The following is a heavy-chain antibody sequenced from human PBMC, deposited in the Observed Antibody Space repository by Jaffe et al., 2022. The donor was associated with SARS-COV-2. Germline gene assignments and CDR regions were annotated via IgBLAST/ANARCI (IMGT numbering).Heavy chain of an antibody. CDR2: IYPDDSDT. J-gene: IGHJ4*02. CDR3: ARQPPKWSGTYYTTNYFDY. Sequence: EVQLVQSGAEVKKPGESLKISCKGSGYSFINYWIGWVRQMPGKGLEWMGIIYPDDSDTRYSPSFQGQVTISADKSISTAYLQWSSLKASDTAMYYCARQPPKWSGTYYTTNYFDYWGQGTLVTVSS. D-gene: IGHD3-10*01. CDR1: GYSFINYW. V-gene: IGHV5-51*01.